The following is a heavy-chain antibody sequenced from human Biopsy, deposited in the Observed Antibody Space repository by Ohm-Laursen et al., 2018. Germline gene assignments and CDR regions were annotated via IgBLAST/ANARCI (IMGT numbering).Heavy chain of an antibody. Sequence: TLSLTCTVSGGSISSNYYYWGWIRQPPGKGLEWIGSIYYRGNTNYNPSPKSRVTISVDTSKNQFSLKLSSATAADTAVFYCARHGSQGYCTGGSCVDYWGQGALVTVSS. CDR3: ARHGSQGYCTGGSCVDY. CDR1: GGSISSNYYY. CDR2: IYYRGNT. J-gene: IGHJ4*02. D-gene: IGHD2-15*01. V-gene: IGHV4-39*01.